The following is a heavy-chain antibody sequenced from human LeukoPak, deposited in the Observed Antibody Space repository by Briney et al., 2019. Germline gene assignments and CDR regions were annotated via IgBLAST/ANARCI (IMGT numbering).Heavy chain of an antibody. CDR3: AKGADYSISAASDY. CDR2: ISWNSGST. V-gene: IGHV3-9*01. J-gene: IGHJ4*02. Sequence: GRSLRLSCAASGCTFDDYAMHWVRQAPGKGLEGVSGISWNSGSTGYADSVKGRFTISRDNAKNSLYLQMNSLRVEDTALYYCAKGADYSISAASDYWGQGTLVTVSS. D-gene: IGHD6-6*01. CDR1: GCTFDDYA.